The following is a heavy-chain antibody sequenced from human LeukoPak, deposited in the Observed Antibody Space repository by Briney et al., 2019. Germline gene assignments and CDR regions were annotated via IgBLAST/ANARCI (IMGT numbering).Heavy chain of an antibody. CDR2: IYYNGST. D-gene: IGHD3-22*01. J-gene: IGHJ6*02. CDR3: ARLQHYYDSSGLPAPENPYYYYYGMDV. CDR1: GGSISSSSYY. V-gene: IGHV4-39*01. Sequence: PSETLSLTCTVSGGSISSSSYYWGWIRQPPGKGLEWIGSIYYNGSTYYNPSLKSRVTISVDTSKNQFSLKLSSVTAADTAVYYCARLQHYYDSSGLPAPENPYYYYYGMDVWGQGTTVTVSS.